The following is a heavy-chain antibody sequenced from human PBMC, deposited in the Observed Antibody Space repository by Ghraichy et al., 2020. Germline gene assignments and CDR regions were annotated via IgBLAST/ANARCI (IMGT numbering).Heavy chain of an antibody. Sequence: LSLTCAASGFTVSSNYMSWVRQAPGKGLEWVSVIYSGGSTYYADSVKGRFTISRDNSKNTLYLQMNSLRAEDTAVYYCARDLYGGNPYPTFDYWGQGTLVTVSS. CDR3: ARDLYGGNPYPTFDY. J-gene: IGHJ4*02. CDR1: GFTVSSNY. D-gene: IGHD4-23*01. CDR2: IYSGGST. V-gene: IGHV3-53*01.